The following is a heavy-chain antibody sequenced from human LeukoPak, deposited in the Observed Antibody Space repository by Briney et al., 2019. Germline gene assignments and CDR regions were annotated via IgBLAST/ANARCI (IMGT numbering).Heavy chain of an antibody. CDR2: FDPEDGET. J-gene: IGHJ4*02. CDR3: ARDYYDSSGYYYEGPLVLFDY. V-gene: IGHV1-24*01. CDR1: GYTLTELS. Sequence: ASVKVSCKVSGYTLTELSMHWARQAPGKGLEWMGGFDPEDGETIYAQKFQGRVTMTGDTSTSTVYMELSSLRSEDTAVYYCARDYYDSSGYYYEGPLVLFDYWGQGTLVTVSS. D-gene: IGHD3-22*01.